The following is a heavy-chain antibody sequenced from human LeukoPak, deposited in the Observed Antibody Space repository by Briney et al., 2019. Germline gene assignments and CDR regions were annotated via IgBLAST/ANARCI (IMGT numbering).Heavy chain of an antibody. CDR2: INPNSGGT. J-gene: IGHJ5*02. CDR1: GYTFTGYY. CDR3: ARDLLPPITMVRGVTTNWFDP. D-gene: IGHD3-10*01. V-gene: IGHV1-2*02. Sequence: ASVKVSCKASGYTFTGYYMHWVRQAPGQGLEWMGWINPNSGGTNYAQKFQGRVTMTRDTSISTAYMELSRLRSDDTAVYYCARDLLPPITMVRGVTTNWFDPWGQGTLVTVSS.